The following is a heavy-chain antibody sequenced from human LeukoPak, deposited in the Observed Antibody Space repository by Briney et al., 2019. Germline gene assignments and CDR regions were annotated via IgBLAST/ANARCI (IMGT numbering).Heavy chain of an antibody. Sequence: PSETLSLTCTVSGGSISSHYWSWIRQPPGKGLEWIGYIHYSGSTNYNPSLKSRVTISVDTSKNQFSLKLSSVTAADTAVYYCARAPIIAARPHYFDYWGQGTLVTVSS. V-gene: IGHV4-59*11. J-gene: IGHJ4*02. D-gene: IGHD6-6*01. CDR2: IHYSGST. CDR1: GGSISSHY. CDR3: ARAPIIAARPHYFDY.